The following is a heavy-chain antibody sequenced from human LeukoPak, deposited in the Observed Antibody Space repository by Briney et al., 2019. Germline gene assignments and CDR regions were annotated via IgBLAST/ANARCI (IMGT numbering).Heavy chain of an antibody. J-gene: IGHJ6*03. CDR1: GGSISSIIYS. CDR3: ARLVRETTVTYYFYYYMDV. CDR2: ISSSGTT. Sequence: SETLSLTCTVSGGSISSIIYSWVWIRQPPGKGLDWIGTISSSGTTYYSPSLKSRVTLSVDPSKNHFSLNLSSVTATDSTVYYCARLVRETTVTYYFYYYMDVWGKGTTVTVSS. V-gene: IGHV4-39*02. D-gene: IGHD4-17*01.